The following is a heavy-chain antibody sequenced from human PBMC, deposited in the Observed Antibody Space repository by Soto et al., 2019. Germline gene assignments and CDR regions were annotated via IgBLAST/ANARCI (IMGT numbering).Heavy chain of an antibody. CDR2: INWNSGSI. CDR1: GFTFDYYA. D-gene: IGHD6-13*01. J-gene: IGHJ1*01. V-gene: IGHV3-9*01. CDR3: VKDESINWYSGHFRH. Sequence: GGSLRLSCAASGFTFDYYAMHWVRQSPGKGLEWVSGINWNSGSIGYADSVKGRFAISRDNAKNSLHLQMNSLRAEDTAFYYCVKDESINWYSGHFRHWGQGTLVTVSS.